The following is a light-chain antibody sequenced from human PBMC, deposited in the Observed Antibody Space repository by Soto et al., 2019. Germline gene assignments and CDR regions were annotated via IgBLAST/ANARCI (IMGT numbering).Light chain of an antibody. Sequence: DIQMTQSPSSLSASVGDRVTITCRTSHDIGRDLAWLQQKPGKAPKSLIYDASTLQSGVPSKFSGTGFGTDFTLTISSLHPEDSATYFCQQYKSYPITFGQGTRVDIK. V-gene: IGKV1-16*02. CDR1: HDIGRD. CDR2: DAS. CDR3: QQYKSYPIT. J-gene: IGKJ5*01.